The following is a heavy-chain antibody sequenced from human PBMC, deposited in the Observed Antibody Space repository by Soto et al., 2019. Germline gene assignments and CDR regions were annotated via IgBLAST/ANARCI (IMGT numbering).Heavy chain of an antibody. V-gene: IGHV3-33*01. J-gene: IGHJ6*02. D-gene: IGHD5-18*01. Sequence: PGGSLRLSCAASGFTFSSYGMHWVRQAPGKGLEWVAVIWYDGSNKYYADSVKGRFTISRDNSKNTLYLQMNSLRAEDTAVYYCARVRYSYALYYYYAMDVWGQGTTVTVSS. CDR1: GFTFSSYG. CDR3: ARVRYSYALYYYYAMDV. CDR2: IWYDGSNK.